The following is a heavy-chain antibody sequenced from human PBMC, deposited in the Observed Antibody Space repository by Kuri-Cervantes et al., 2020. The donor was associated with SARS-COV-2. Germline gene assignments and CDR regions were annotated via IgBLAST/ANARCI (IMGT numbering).Heavy chain of an antibody. CDR1: GGSISSSSYY. D-gene: IGHD5-18*01. CDR3: ASRRIQLWLRWFDP. J-gene: IGHJ5*02. CDR2: INHSGST. V-gene: IGHV4-39*07. Sequence: SETLSLTYTVSGGSISSSSYYWGWIRQPPGKGLEWIGEINHSGSTNYNPSLKSRVTISVDTSKNQFSLKLSSVTAADTAVYYCASRRIQLWLRWFDPWGQGTLVTVSS.